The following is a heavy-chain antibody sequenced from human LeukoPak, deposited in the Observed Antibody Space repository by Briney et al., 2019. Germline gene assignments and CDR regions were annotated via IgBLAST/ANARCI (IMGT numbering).Heavy chain of an antibody. CDR1: GGSISSSSYY. Sequence: SQTLSLTCTVSGGSISSSSYYWGWVRQPPGRGVEWIGSIYYSGSTYYNASRKSRVTICEETSKRQCSLKLSSVTAADTAVYYCARGLNYYDSSLGYWGQGTLVTVSS. CDR3: ARGLNYYDSSLGY. J-gene: IGHJ4*02. CDR2: IYYSGST. D-gene: IGHD3-22*01. V-gene: IGHV4-39*01.